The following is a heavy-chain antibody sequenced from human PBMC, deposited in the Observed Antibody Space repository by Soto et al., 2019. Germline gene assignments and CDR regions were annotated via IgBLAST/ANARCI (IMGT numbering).Heavy chain of an antibody. CDR3: ARADVMEIPHRLDY. Sequence: QVQLVQSGAEVKKPGASVKVSCKASGYTFTNYGINWVRQAPGQGLEWMGWISAYNANTNYAQKLQGRVTMTTDTSTSTAYMELRSLRSDDTAMYYCARADVMEIPHRLDYWGQGTLVTVSS. J-gene: IGHJ4*02. CDR1: GYTFTNYG. CDR2: ISAYNANT. V-gene: IGHV1-18*01. D-gene: IGHD3-3*01.